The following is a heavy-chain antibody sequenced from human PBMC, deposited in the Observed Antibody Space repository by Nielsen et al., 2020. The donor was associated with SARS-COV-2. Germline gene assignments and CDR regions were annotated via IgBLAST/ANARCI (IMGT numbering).Heavy chain of an antibody. CDR2: IYYSGST. J-gene: IGHJ4*02. CDR1: GGSISSGGYY. Sequence: SETLSLTCTVSGGSISSGGYYWSWIRQHPGKGLEWIGYIYYSGSTYYNPSLKSRVTISVDTSKNQFSLKLSSVTAADTAVYYCARLEYYDKFHDYWGQGTLVTVSS. D-gene: IGHD3-22*01. V-gene: IGHV4-31*03. CDR3: ARLEYYDKFHDY.